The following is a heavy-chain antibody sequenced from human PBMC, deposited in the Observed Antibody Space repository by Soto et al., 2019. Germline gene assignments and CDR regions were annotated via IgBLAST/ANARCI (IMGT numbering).Heavy chain of an antibody. J-gene: IGHJ4*02. V-gene: IGHV4-30-4*01. D-gene: IGHD3-10*01. Sequence: TLSLTCNVSGGPVKTGDYYWNWIRQPPGKGLEWIGYVFYSGATNYSPSLKSRAAISMDTSKNQFSLSLTSVTAADTAVYYCARAGFSYGHLLFWGQGIRVTVSA. CDR2: VFYSGAT. CDR3: ARAGFSYGHLLF. CDR1: GGPVKTGDYY.